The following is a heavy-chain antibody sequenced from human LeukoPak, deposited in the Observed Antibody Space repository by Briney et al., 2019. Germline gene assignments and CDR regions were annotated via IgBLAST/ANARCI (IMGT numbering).Heavy chain of an antibody. Sequence: PSETLSLTCTVSGGSISSGSYYWSWIRQPAGKGLEWIGRIYTSGSTNYNPSLKSRVTISVDTSKNQFSLKLSSVTAADTAVYYCAREVGYSGSSYFDYWGQGTLVTVSS. D-gene: IGHD1-26*01. CDR1: GGSISSGSYY. J-gene: IGHJ4*02. CDR3: AREVGYSGSSYFDY. CDR2: IYTSGST. V-gene: IGHV4-61*02.